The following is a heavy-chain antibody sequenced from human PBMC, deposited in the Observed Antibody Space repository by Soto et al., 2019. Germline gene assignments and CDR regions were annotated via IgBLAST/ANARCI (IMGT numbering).Heavy chain of an antibody. Sequence: EVQLVESGGGLVQPGGSLRLSCAASGFTFSSYSMNWVRQAPGKGLEWVSYISSSGTTKYYADSVKGRFTISRDNAKNALYLQMNSLSAEDTAVYYCARDGCSGSNCLTWFDPWGEGTLVTVSP. CDR1: GFTFSSYS. J-gene: IGHJ5*02. D-gene: IGHD2-15*01. CDR2: ISSSGTTK. V-gene: IGHV3-48*01. CDR3: ARDGCSGSNCLTWFDP.